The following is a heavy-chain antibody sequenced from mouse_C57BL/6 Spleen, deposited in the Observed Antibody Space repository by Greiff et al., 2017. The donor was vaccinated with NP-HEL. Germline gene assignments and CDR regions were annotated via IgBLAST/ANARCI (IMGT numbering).Heavy chain of an antibody. CDR3: AREGDYDLYYAMDY. D-gene: IGHD2-4*01. J-gene: IGHJ4*01. CDR1: GFTFSDYG. Sequence: EVKLVESGGGLVKPGGSLKLSCAASGFTFSDYGMHWVRQAPEKGLEWVAYISSGSSTIYYADTVKGRFTISRDNAKNTLFLQMTSLRSEDTAMYYCAREGDYDLYYAMDYWGQGTSVTVSS. V-gene: IGHV5-17*01. CDR2: ISSGSSTI.